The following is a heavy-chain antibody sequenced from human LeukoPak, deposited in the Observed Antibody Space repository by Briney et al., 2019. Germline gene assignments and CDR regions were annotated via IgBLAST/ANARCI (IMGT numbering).Heavy chain of an antibody. D-gene: IGHD6-19*01. Sequence: ASVMVSCKASGGTFSSYAISWVRQAPGQGLEWMGRIIPIFGTANYAQKFQGRVTITTDESTSTAYMELSSLRSEDTAVYYCARMTDGSGWYPDWFDPWGQGTLVTVSS. V-gene: IGHV1-69*05. J-gene: IGHJ5*02. CDR1: GGTFSSYA. CDR3: ARMTDGSGWYPDWFDP. CDR2: IIPIFGTA.